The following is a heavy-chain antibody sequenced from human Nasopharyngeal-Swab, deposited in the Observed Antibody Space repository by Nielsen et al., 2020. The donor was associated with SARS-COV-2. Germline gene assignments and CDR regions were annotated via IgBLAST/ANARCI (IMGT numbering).Heavy chain of an antibody. D-gene: IGHD3-10*01. CDR2: IDWDDDK. CDR3: AREIGPIYGSGSYYSRSYYYYGMDV. J-gene: IGHJ6*02. Sequence: SGPTLVKPTQTLTLTCTFSGFSLSTSGMCVSWIRQPPGKALEWLALIDWDDDKYYSTSLKTRLTISKDTSKNQVVLTMTNMDPVDTATYYCAREIGPIYGSGSYYSRSYYYYGMDVWGQGTTVTVSS. CDR1: GFSLSTSGMC. V-gene: IGHV2-70*01.